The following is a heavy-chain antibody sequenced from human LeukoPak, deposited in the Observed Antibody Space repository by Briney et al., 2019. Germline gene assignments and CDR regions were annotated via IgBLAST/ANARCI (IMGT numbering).Heavy chain of an antibody. J-gene: IGHJ6*02. CDR1: GLTFNNYA. V-gene: IGHV3-23*01. CDR2: IRKGVVNT. D-gene: IGHD3-16*01. CDR3: ATSWGPDTSAFRWGRDGMDV. Sequence: GGSLRLSCAVSGLTFNNYAMSWVRQAQGRGLEGVSAIRKGVVNTYYAASAKGRFTIYRDNSKNTQYLQMNSLRAEDTAVYYCATSWGPDTSAFRWGRDGMDVWGQGTTVIVS.